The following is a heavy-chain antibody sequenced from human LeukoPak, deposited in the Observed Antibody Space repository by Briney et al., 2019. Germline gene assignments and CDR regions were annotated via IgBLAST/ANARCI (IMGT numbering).Heavy chain of an antibody. CDR2: ISSSSSTI. CDR1: GFTFSDYA. Sequence: GGSLRLSCEASGFTFSDYAMNWVRQAPGKGLEWVSYISSSSSTIYYADSVKGRFTISRDNAKNSLYLQMNSLRAEDTAFYYCARGSVALYWGQGTLVTVSS. V-gene: IGHV3-48*03. CDR3: ARGSVALY. D-gene: IGHD3-10*01. J-gene: IGHJ4*02.